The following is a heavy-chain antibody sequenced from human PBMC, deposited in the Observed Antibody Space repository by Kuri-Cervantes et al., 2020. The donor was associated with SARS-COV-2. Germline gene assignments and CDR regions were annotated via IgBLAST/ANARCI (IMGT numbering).Heavy chain of an antibody. Sequence: SETLSLTCTVSGGSISSSSYYWGWIRQPPGKGLEWIGSIYYSGSTYYNPSLKSRVTISVDKSKNQFSLKLSSVTAADTAVYYCARQGCSSTSCYAFDYWGQGTLVTVSS. CDR1: GGSISSSSYY. V-gene: IGHV4-39*01. CDR2: IYYSGST. D-gene: IGHD2-2*01. CDR3: ARQGCSSTSCYAFDY. J-gene: IGHJ4*02.